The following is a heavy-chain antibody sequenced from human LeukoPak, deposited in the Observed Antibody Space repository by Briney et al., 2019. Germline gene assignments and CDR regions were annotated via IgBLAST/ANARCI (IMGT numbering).Heavy chain of an antibody. V-gene: IGHV1-2*02. CDR3: ATDPGHSGMDH. CDR2: INTQSGGT. J-gene: IGHJ4*02. CDR1: GFHFFAYY. Sequence: ASVKVSCKTSGFHFFAYYIQWVRQAPGQGLDWVGWINTQSGGTRYAQKFQGRVTLTSDASISTAYMELSRLTSDDTAVYYCATDPGHSGMDHWGQGSLVTVFS. D-gene: IGHD3-10*01.